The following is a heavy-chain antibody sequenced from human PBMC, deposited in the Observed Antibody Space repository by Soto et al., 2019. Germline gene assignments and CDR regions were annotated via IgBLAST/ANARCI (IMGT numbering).Heavy chain of an antibody. D-gene: IGHD3-3*01. J-gene: IGHJ5*02. CDR3: ARARVTIFGVVIYHWFDP. CDR2: IYYSGST. Sequence: QVQLQESGPGLVKPSQTLSLTCTVSGGSISSGGYYWSWIRQHPGKGLEWIGYIYYSGSTYYNPSLKSLVTISVDTSKNQFSLKLSSVTAADTAVYYFARARVTIFGVVIYHWFDPWGQGTLVTVSS. V-gene: IGHV4-31*01. CDR1: GGSISSGGYY.